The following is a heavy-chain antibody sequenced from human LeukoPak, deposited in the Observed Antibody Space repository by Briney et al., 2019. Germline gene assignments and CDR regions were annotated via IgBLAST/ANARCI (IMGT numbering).Heavy chain of an antibody. D-gene: IGHD5-24*01. CDR3: ARQREVTTIFTALGY. Sequence: SETLSLTCTISGDSITKKNYFWGWIRQPPGKGLEWIVSMSYSGKIYYNPSLKSRVTISIDTSKNQLSLKLNSVTAEDTAVYYCARQREVTTIFTALGYWGQGTLVTVSS. V-gene: IGHV4-39*07. CDR1: GDSITKKNYF. CDR2: MSYSGKI. J-gene: IGHJ4*02.